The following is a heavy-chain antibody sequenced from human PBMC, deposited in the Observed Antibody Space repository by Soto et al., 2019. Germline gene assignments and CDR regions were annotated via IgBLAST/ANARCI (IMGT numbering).Heavy chain of an antibody. Sequence: QVQLVESGGGVVQPGRSLRLSCAASGFTFTTSAMHWVRQAPGKGLEWVAVISYDGGNKYYGDSVKGRFTISRDNSKSTLYLQMNSLRAGDTAVDYSARHQVSGVWEIDLWGQGTLVTVSS. CDR1: GFTFTTSA. J-gene: IGHJ5*02. CDR2: ISYDGGNK. CDR3: ARHQVSGVWEIDL. D-gene: IGHD1-26*01. V-gene: IGHV3-30-3*01.